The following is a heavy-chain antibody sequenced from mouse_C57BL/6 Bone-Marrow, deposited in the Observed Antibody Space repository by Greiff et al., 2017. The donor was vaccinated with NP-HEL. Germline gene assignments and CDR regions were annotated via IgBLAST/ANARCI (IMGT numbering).Heavy chain of an antibody. Sequence: VQLQQSGAELVRPGASVKLSCTASGFNIKDDYMHWVKQTPEQGLEWIGWIDPEDGDTEYASNVQGKATITADTSSNTAYLQLSSLTSEDTAVYYCTTETTAPFDYWGQGTTLTVSS. V-gene: IGHV14-4*01. J-gene: IGHJ2*01. CDR3: TTETTAPFDY. CDR2: IDPEDGDT. D-gene: IGHD1-2*01. CDR1: GFNIKDDY.